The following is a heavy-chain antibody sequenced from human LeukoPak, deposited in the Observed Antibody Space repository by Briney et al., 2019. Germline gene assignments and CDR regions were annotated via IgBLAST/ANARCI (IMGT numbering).Heavy chain of an antibody. CDR1: GFTFDDYA. CDR3: AKDNYYDSSGYPDH. Sequence: GRSLRLSCAASGFTFDDYAMHWVRQAPGKGLEWVSGISWNSGSIGYADSVKGRFTISRDNAKNSLYLQMNSLRAEDTALYYCAKDNYYDSSGYPDHWGQGTLVTVSS. J-gene: IGHJ4*02. D-gene: IGHD3-22*01. CDR2: ISWNSGSI. V-gene: IGHV3-9*01.